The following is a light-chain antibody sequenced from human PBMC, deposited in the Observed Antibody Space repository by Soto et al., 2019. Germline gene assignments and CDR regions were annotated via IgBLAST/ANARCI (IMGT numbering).Light chain of an antibody. CDR1: QIVVSN. V-gene: IGKV3-15*01. J-gene: IGKJ1*01. CDR3: HQYENWPFTWT. CDR2: GPS. Sequence: EIVMTQSPASLSVSAGERATLSCRARQIVVSNLSCYQQKPGQAPRLLMYGPSTRATGIPARFSGSGFGTEFTLTISSLQSEDFAVYYCHQYENWPFTWTFGQGTKVDIK.